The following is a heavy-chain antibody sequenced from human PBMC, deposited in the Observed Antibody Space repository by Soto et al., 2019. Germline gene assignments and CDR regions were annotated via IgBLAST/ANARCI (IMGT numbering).Heavy chain of an antibody. J-gene: IGHJ4*02. CDR2: INAGYGNT. CDR1: GYSFTNYA. CDR3: ARRDGYTKPLDY. D-gene: IGHD5-12*01. Sequence: ASVKVSCKASGYSFTNYAMHWVRQAPGQRLEWMGWINAGYGNTKYSQKFQGRVTITRDTSASTAHMELSSLTSEDTAVYYCARRDGYTKPLDYWGQGTLVTVSS. V-gene: IGHV1-3*01.